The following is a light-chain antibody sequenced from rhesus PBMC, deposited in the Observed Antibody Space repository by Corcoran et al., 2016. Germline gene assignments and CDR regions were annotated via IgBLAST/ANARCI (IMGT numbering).Light chain of an antibody. V-gene: IGKV1-33*02. J-gene: IGKJ1*01. CDR2: AAS. CDR3: QQHNSYPWT. Sequence: DIQMTQSPSSLSASVGDRVTITCQASQGISSWLAWYQQKQGKAPKLLIYAASSLQRGVPSRFSVMASVTDFTLTIISLQPEDFATYYCQQHNSYPWTFGQGTKVEIK. CDR1: QGISSW.